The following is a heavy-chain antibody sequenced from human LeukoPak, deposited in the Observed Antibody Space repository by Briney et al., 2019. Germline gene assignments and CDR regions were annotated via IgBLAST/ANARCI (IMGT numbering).Heavy chain of an antibody. CDR3: ATTVETGDAFDI. Sequence: SQTLSLTCAVSGDSFSSNSAAWSWLRLSPSRGLEWLGRTYYRSKWYNDYAVSVRSRITINPDTSKNLFSLQLNSVTPEDTAEYYCATTVETGDAFDIWGPGTRVTVSS. V-gene: IGHV6-1*01. CDR2: TYYRSKWYN. CDR1: GDSFSSNSAA. D-gene: IGHD1-1*01. J-gene: IGHJ3*02.